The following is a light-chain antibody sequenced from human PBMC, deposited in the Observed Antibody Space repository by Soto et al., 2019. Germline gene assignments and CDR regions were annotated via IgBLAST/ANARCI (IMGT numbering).Light chain of an antibody. CDR2: DAS. CDR3: QQRSDWPPIT. CDR1: QNVGDY. J-gene: IGKJ5*01. V-gene: IGKV3-11*01. Sequence: VLTRPPATLSLCLGKCASLYYRASQNVGDYLAWYQQKPGQAPRLLSYDASNRAAGVPYRFRGSGSGTDFTLTISSVEPEDFGVYYCQQRSDWPPITFGQGTRLEIK.